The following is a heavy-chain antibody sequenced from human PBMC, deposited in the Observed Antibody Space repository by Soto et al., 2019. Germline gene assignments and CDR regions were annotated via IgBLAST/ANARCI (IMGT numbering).Heavy chain of an antibody. J-gene: IGHJ6*02. CDR3: AKDSLGGGLHLGPQNYYGLDV. CDR1: GFTFDEYA. CDR2: FSGVGAST. V-gene: IGHV3-23*04. D-gene: IGHD3-16*01. Sequence: EVQLVESGGGLVQPGRSLRLSCVASGFTFDEYAMHWVRQAPGKGLEWVSGFSGVGASTYYADSVKGRFTVSRDNSKNTLYLQMNSLRPDDAAVYYCAKDSLGGGLHLGPQNYYGLDVWGQGTTVTVAS.